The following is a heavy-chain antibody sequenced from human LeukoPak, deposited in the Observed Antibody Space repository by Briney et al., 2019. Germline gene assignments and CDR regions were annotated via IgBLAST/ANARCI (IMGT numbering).Heavy chain of an antibody. CDR2: IYWDDDK. Sequence: SGPTLVKPTQTLTLTCTSSGFALNTRGMGVAWLRQLPEKAPAWLALIYWDDDKRYNPSLRTRLTITKDTSQNQVVLTLTNMDPVDIATYFSAHRGPDYGDYAFDSWGQGSLVTVSS. CDR3: AHRGPDYGDYAFDS. D-gene: IGHD4-17*01. V-gene: IGHV2-5*02. J-gene: IGHJ4*02. CDR1: GFALNTRGMG.